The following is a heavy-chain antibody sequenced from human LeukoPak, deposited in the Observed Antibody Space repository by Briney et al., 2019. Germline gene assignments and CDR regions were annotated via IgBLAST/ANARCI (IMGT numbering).Heavy chain of an antibody. J-gene: IGHJ5*02. V-gene: IGHV4-39*01. Sequence: SETLSLTCTVSGGSISSSSYYWGRIRQPPGKGLEWIGSIYYSGSTYYNPSLKSRVTISVDTSKNQFSLKLSSVTAADTAVYYCARHVPLIVVVVAATPDWFDPWGQGTLVTVSS. CDR3: ARHVPLIVVVVAATPDWFDP. D-gene: IGHD2-15*01. CDR2: IYYSGST. CDR1: GGSISSSSYY.